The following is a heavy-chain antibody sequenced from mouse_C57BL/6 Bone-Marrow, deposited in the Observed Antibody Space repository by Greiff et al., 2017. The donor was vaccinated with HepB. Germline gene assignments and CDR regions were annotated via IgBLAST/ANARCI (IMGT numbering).Heavy chain of an antibody. V-gene: IGHV1-54*01. Sequence: VQLQQSGAELVRPGPSVKVSCKASGYAFTNYLIEWVKQRPGQGLEWIGVINPGSGGTNYNEKFKGKATLTADKSSSTAYMQLSSLTSEDSAVYFCARSSMVTTPYYAMDYWGQGTSVTVSS. CDR1: GYAFTNYL. CDR2: INPGSGGT. CDR3: ARSSMVTTPYYAMDY. J-gene: IGHJ4*01. D-gene: IGHD2-2*01.